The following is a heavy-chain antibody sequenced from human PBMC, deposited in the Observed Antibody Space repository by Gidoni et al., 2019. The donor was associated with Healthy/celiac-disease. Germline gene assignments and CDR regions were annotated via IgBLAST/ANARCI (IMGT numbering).Heavy chain of an antibody. D-gene: IGHD3-22*01. J-gene: IGHJ4*02. V-gene: IGHV3-9*01. Sequence: EVQLVESGGGLVQPGRSLRLSCAASGFTFDDYAMHWVRQAPGKGLEWVSGISWNSGSIGYADSVKGRFTISRDNAKNSLYLQMNSLRAEDTALYYCAKDRRVSYYDSSGYFDYWGQGTLVTVSS. CDR3: AKDRRVSYYDSSGYFDY. CDR2: ISWNSGSI. CDR1: GFTFDDYA.